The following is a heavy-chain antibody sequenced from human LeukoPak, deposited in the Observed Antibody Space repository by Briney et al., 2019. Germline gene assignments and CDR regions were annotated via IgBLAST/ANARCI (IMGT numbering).Heavy chain of an antibody. Sequence: GESLKISCKGSGFTFSSYDINWVRQATGQGLEWMGWMNPNSGNTGYAQKFQGRVTMTRNTSISTAYMELSSLRSEDTAVYYCARGRAFGGVIVDYWGQGTLVTVSS. CDR2: MNPNSGNT. V-gene: IGHV1-8*01. CDR1: GFTFSSYD. D-gene: IGHD3-16*02. CDR3: ARGRAFGGVIVDY. J-gene: IGHJ4*02.